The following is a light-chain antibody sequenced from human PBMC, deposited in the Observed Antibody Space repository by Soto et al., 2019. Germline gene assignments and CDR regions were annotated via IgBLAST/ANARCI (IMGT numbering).Light chain of an antibody. J-gene: IGLJ1*01. Sequence: QSALTQPASMTESPGQSITISCTGSSGDVGAYNYVSWYQQYSGKAPKLMIYDVSNRPSGVSDRFSGSKSGNTASLTISGLQAEDEADYYCCSYTSSSTYVFGTGTKVTVL. V-gene: IGLV2-14*01. CDR1: SGDVGAYNY. CDR2: DVS. CDR3: CSYTSSSTYV.